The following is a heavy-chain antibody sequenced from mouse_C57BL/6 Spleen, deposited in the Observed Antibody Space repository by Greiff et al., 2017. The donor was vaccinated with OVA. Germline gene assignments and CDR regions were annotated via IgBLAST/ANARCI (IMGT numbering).Heavy chain of an antibody. Sequence: EVQLQQSGPELVKPGASVKISCKASGYTFTDYYMNWVKQSHGKSLEWIGDINPNNGGTSYNQKFKGKATLTVDKSSSTAYMERRSLTSEDSAVYYCARPYGSSTGYFDYWGQGTTLTVSS. J-gene: IGHJ2*01. CDR2: INPNNGGT. CDR1: GYTFTDYY. CDR3: ARPYGSSTGYFDY. V-gene: IGHV1-26*01. D-gene: IGHD1-1*01.